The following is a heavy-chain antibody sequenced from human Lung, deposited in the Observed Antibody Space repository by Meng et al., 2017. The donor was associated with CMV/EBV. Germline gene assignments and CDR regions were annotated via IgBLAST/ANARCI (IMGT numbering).Heavy chain of an antibody. CDR2: IYNSGST. V-gene: IGHV4-61*01. CDR3: ARGFYDFWSGFGAVDY. J-gene: IGHJ4*02. CDR1: GGSVSTSSSY. Sequence: SCTVSGGSVSTSSSYWSWIRQPPGKGLEWIGFIYNSGSTNDNPSLKSRVTISVDTSKNQFSLKLTSVTVADTAVYYCARGFYDFWSGFGAVDYWGQGMXVTCSS. D-gene: IGHD3-3*01.